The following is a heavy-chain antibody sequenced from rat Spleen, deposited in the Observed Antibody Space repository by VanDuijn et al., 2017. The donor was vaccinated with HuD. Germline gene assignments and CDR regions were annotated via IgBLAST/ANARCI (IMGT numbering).Heavy chain of an antibody. Sequence: EVQLVESDGGLVQPGRSLKLSCEASGFTLSDYYMAWVRQAPTKGLEWVATISYDGSSTYYRDSVKGRFTISRDNARITLYLQMDSLRSEDTATYYCARHLHPLYFDYWGQGVMVTVSS. D-gene: IGHD3-8*01. CDR3: ARHLHPLYFDY. CDR2: ISYDGSST. V-gene: IGHV5-29*01. CDR1: GFTLSDYY. J-gene: IGHJ2*01.